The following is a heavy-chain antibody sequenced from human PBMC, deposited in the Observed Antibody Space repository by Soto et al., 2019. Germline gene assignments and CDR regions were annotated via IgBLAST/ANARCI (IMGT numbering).Heavy chain of an antibody. CDR2: INPNSGGT. D-gene: IGHD3-22*01. Sequence: QVQLVQSGAEVKKPGASVKVSCKASGYTFTGYYMHWVRQAPGQGLEWMGWINPNSGGTNYAQKFQGRVTMTRDTSISTAYMELSRLRSDDTAVYYCARSYDSSGYYPEYSQHWGQGTLVTVSS. J-gene: IGHJ1*01. CDR3: ARSYDSSGYYPEYSQH. V-gene: IGHV1-2*02. CDR1: GYTFTGYY.